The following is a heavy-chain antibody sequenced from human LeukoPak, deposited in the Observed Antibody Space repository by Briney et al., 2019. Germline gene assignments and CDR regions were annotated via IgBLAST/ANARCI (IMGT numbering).Heavy chain of an antibody. D-gene: IGHD3-9*01. CDR2: ISGSGGST. Sequence: PGGSLRLSCAASGFTFSSYAMSWVRQAPGKGLEWVSAISGSGGSTYYADSVKGRFTISRDNFKNTLYLQMNSLRAEDTAVYYCATDTLSYDILTGYYFDYWGQGTLVTVSS. CDR1: GFTFSSYA. J-gene: IGHJ4*02. V-gene: IGHV3-23*01. CDR3: ATDTLSYDILTGYYFDY.